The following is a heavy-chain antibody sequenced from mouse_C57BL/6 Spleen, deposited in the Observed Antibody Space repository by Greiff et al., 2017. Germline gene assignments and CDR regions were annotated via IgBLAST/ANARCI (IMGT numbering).Heavy chain of an antibody. D-gene: IGHD2-12*01. Sequence: EVKLVESGGGLVKPGGSLKLSCAASGFTFSDYGMHWVRQAPEKGLEWVAYISSGSSTIYYADTVKGLITITRDNAKNTLFLQMTSLRSEDTAMYYCERDSYYWYFGVWGTGTTVTVS. CDR1: GFTFSDYG. J-gene: IGHJ1*03. V-gene: IGHV5-17*01. CDR3: ERDSYYWYFGV. CDR2: ISSGSSTI.